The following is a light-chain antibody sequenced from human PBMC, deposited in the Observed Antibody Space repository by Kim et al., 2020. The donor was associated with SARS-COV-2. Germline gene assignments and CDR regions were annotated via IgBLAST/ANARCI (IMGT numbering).Light chain of an antibody. Sequence: QSALTQPPSASGSPGQSVTISCTGTSSDVGGYNYVSWYQQHPGKAPKLMIYEVSKRPSGVPDRFSGSKSGNTASLTVSGLQAEDEADYYCSSYAGRTMYVVFRGGT. CDR3: SSYAGRTMYVV. CDR1: SSDVGGYNY. V-gene: IGLV2-8*01. CDR2: EVS. J-gene: IGLJ2*01.